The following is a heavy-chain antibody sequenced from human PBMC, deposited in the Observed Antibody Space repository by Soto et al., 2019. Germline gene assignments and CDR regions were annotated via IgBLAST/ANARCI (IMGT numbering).Heavy chain of an antibody. CDR2: IYYSGST. D-gene: IGHD2-2*01. CDR1: GGSMSSDY. J-gene: IGHJ5*02. V-gene: IGHV4-59*08. Sequence: HVQLQESGPGLVKPSETLSLTCTVSGGSMSSDYWSWIRQPPGKGLEWIGYIYYSGSTNYNPSLTSRVTISVDTSKQQSSLKLSSVPAADTAVYYCASWGVYCTTTSCFERWFDPWGQGILVTVSS. CDR3: ASWGVYCTTTSCFERWFDP.